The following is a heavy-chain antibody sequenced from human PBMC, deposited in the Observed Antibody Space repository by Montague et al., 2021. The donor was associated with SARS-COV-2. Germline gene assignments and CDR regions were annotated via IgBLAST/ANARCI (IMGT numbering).Heavy chain of an antibody. CDR3: ARHLNYRDYGGDDY. CDR1: GGSISSSSYF. V-gene: IGHV4-39*01. Sequence: SETLSLTCFVSGGSISSSSYFWGWIRQPPGKGLEWIGSIYYSGGAYSNSSLKSRVTISVDTSKNQFSLKLSSVTAADTAVYYCARHLNYRDYGGDDYWGQGTLVTVSS. D-gene: IGHD4-17*01. CDR2: IYYSGGA. J-gene: IGHJ4*02.